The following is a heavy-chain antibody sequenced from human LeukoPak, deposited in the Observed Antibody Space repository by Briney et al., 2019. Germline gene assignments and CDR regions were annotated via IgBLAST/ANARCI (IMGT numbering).Heavy chain of an antibody. CDR1: GGSISSSSYY. D-gene: IGHD6-25*01. V-gene: IGHV4-39*07. J-gene: IGHJ5*02. CDR2: INHSGSN. Sequence: PSETLSLTCTVSGGSISSSSYYWGWIRQPPGKGLEWIGEINHSGSNNYNPSLKSRVTISVDTSQNQFSLKLNSLTAADTTVYYCARTSRRRNWFDPWGQGTLVTVSS. CDR3: ARTSRRRNWFDP.